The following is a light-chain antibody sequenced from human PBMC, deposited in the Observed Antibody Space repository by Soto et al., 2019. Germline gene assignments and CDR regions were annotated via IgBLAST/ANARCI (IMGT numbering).Light chain of an antibody. J-gene: IGKJ1*01. CDR2: DAS. CDR3: QQYNTYTWT. V-gene: IGKV1-5*01. Sequence: DIEMTQSPSTLSASVGDRVTITCWASQSISRWFAWYQQKPGKAPKLLIYDASSLESGVPSRFRGSGSGIELTLTISSMKNDDFATYYCQQYNTYTWTFGQGTKVDIK. CDR1: QSISRW.